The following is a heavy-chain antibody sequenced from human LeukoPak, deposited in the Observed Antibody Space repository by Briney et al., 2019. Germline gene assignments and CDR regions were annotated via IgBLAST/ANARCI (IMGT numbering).Heavy chain of an antibody. CDR1: GFTFDDYA. V-gene: IGHV3-43D*03. J-gene: IGHJ4*02. Sequence: GGSLRLSCAASGFTFDDYAMHRVRQAPGKGLEWVSLISWDGGSTYYADSVKGRFTISRDNSKNSLYLQMNSLRAEDTALYYCAKDLGDGYHGGYFDYWGQGTLVTVSS. CDR3: AKDLGDGYHGGYFDY. CDR2: ISWDGGST. D-gene: IGHD5-24*01.